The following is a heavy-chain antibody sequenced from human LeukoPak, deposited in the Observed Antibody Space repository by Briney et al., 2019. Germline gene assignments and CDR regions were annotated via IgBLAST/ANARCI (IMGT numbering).Heavy chain of an antibody. D-gene: IGHD1-26*01. CDR2: IYYSGGT. CDR3: ARHGSYYSYSWFDP. CDR1: GGAINTDFY. Sequence: SETLSLTCTVSGGAINTDFYWSWIRQPPGKGLKWIGYIYYSGGTFYNPSLKSRLTMSIDTSKNQFSLKLSSVTAADTAVYYCARHGSYYSYSWFDPWGQGTLVTVSS. J-gene: IGHJ5*02. V-gene: IGHV4-30-4*01.